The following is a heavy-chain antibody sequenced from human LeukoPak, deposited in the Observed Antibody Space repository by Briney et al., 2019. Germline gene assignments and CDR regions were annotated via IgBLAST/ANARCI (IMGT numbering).Heavy chain of an antibody. J-gene: IGHJ4*02. CDR3: ARVIAAAGVIYYFDY. D-gene: IGHD6-13*01. CDR2: ISSSSSYT. Sequence: GGSLRLSCAASGFTFSDYYMSWIRQAPGEGLEWVSYISSSSSYTNYADSVKGRFTISRDNAKNSLYLQMNSLRAEDTAVYYCARVIAAAGVIYYFDYWGQGTLVTVSS. CDR1: GFTFSDYY. V-gene: IGHV3-11*06.